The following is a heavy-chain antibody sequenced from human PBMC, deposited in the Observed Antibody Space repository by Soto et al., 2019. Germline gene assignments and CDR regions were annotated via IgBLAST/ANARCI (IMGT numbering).Heavy chain of an antibody. CDR2: IYYSGST. CDR1: GGSINGGDYH. V-gene: IGHV4-30-4*01. D-gene: IGHD3-16*02. J-gene: IGHJ6*02. Sequence: QVQLQESGQGLVKPSQTLSLTCTVSGGSINGGDYHWTWIRQTPGKGLEWIGAIYYSGSTYYNPSLKRRISRSVDTSKNQFSLKLSSVSGADTAVSYCARDYRSQSGGMDFWCQGTTVTVSS. CDR3: ARDYRSQSGGMDF.